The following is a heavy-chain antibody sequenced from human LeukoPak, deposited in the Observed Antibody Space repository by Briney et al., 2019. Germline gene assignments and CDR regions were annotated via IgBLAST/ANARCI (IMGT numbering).Heavy chain of an antibody. CDR1: GYTFTSYD. J-gene: IGHJ4*02. CDR3: ARRVPHSSGILLFGY. D-gene: IGHD3-22*01. V-gene: IGHV1-8*01. CDR2: MNPNSGNT. Sequence: GASVKVSCKASGYTFTSYDINWVRQATGQGPEWMGWMNPNSGNTGYAQKFQGRVTMTRNTSISTAYMELSGLRSENTAVYYCARRVPHSSGILLFGYWGQGALVTVSS.